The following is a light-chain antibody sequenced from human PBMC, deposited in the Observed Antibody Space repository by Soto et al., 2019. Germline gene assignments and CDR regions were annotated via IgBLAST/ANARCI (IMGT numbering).Light chain of an antibody. CDR3: SSYAGSTNWV. J-gene: IGLJ2*01. V-gene: IGLV2-8*01. CDR1: RSDVGGYNY. Sequence: QSALTQPPSASGSPGQSVTIACTGTRSDVGGYNYVSWYQQHPGKAPKLMIYEVTKRPSRVPDRFSGSKSGNTASLTVSGLQGEDEADYYCSSYAGSTNWVFGGGTKLTVL. CDR2: EVT.